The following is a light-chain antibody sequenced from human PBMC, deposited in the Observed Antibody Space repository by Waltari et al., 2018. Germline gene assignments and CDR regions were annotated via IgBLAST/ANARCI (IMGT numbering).Light chain of an antibody. CDR2: DNN. CDR3: GTWDSSLSVVV. J-gene: IGLJ2*01. Sequence: QSVLTQPPSMSAAPGQKVTISCSVSASNIGNIYLSWHQQLPGTAPKLLIYDNNKRASGIPDRFSGSKSGASATLGITGLQTGDEADYYCGTWDSSLSVVVFGGGTKLTVL. V-gene: IGLV1-51*01. CDR1: ASNIGNIY.